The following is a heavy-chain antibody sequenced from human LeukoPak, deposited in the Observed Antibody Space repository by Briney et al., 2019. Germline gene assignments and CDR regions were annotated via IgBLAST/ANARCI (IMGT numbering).Heavy chain of an antibody. CDR1: GFSFSDYY. J-gene: IGHJ5*02. CDR3: ARDHVGWFDP. V-gene: IGHV3-11*04. CDR2: ISTSGGTI. D-gene: IGHD1-26*01. Sequence: PGGSLRLSCAASGFSFSDYYMSWIRQSPGKGLEWVLYISTSGGTIYYADSVKGRFTISRDNAKNSLYLQMNSLRAEDTAVYYCARDHVGWFDPWGQGILVTVSS.